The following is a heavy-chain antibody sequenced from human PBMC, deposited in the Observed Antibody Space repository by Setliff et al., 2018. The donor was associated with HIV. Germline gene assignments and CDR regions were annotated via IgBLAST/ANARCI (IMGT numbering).Heavy chain of an antibody. D-gene: IGHD1-1*01. V-gene: IGHV1-18*04. CDR3: ARTQYTTTWPGNY. Sequence: ASVKVSCKTSGFIFNNFGVTWVRRAPGQGLEWVAWISLYNEYKYYAPHFLGRVTMSTDTSTSTVDLELRGLRADDTAIYYCARTQYTTTWPGNYWGQGTLVTAPQ. CDR2: ISLYNEYK. J-gene: IGHJ4*02. CDR1: GFIFNNFG.